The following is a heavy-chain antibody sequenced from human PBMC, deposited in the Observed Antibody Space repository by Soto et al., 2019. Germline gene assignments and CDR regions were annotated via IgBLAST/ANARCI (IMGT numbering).Heavy chain of an antibody. J-gene: IGHJ6*02. CDR1: GFTFSSYG. V-gene: IGHV3-33*06. CDR3: AKDYGDWTGLYYYGMDV. Sequence: QVQLVESGGGVVQPGRSLRLSCAASGFTFSSYGMHWVRQAPGKGLEWVAVIWYNGSDKKYADSVKGRFTISRDNSEKTLYLQMNSLRAEDTAVHYCAKDYGDWTGLYYYGMDVWGQGTTVTVSS. D-gene: IGHD4-17*01. CDR2: IWYNGSDK.